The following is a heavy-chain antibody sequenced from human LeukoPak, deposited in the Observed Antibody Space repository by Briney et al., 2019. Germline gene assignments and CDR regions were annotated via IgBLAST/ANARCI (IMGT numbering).Heavy chain of an antibody. D-gene: IGHD3-22*01. CDR1: GFTFSSYA. J-gene: IGHJ6*03. V-gene: IGHV3-23*01. CDR3: ARGSSGSTYYYMDV. CDR2: VSGSGGRT. Sequence: PGGSLRLSCAASGFTFSSYAMTWVRQAPGRGLEWISGVSGSGGRTYYAESVKGRFTISRDDLKNTLYLQMNSLRVEETAVYYCARGSSGSTYYYMDVWGKGTTVTVSS.